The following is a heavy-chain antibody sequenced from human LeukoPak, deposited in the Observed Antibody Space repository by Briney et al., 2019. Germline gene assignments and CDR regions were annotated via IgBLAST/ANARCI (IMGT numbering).Heavy chain of an antibody. D-gene: IGHD1-26*01. CDR2: IYYSGST. CDR3: ARHDRNSGRYYDFDY. J-gene: IGHJ4*02. CDR1: GGSISSSSYY. Sequence: SGTLSLTCTVSGGSISSSSYYWGWIRQPPGKGLEWIGSIYYSGSTYYNPSLKSRVTISVDTSKNQFSLKLSSVTAADTAVYYCARHDRNSGRYYDFDYWGQGTLITVSS. V-gene: IGHV4-39*01.